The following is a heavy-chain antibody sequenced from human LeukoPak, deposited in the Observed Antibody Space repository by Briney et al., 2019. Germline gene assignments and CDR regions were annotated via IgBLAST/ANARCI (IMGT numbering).Heavy chain of an antibody. V-gene: IGHV3-23*01. Sequence: GGSLRLSCAASGFTFSNYAMSWVRQAPGKGLEWVSTISNSGGSTFYADSVKGRFTISRDYSKNTLYLQMNSLRAEDTAVYYCAKRGGNFDSGNYDYWGQGTLVTVSS. D-gene: IGHD3-10*01. CDR1: GFTFSNYA. CDR3: AKRGGNFDSGNYDY. CDR2: ISNSGGST. J-gene: IGHJ4*02.